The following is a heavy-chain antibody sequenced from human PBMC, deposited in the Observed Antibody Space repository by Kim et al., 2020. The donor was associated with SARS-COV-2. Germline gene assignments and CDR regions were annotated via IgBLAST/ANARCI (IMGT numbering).Heavy chain of an antibody. Sequence: YADSEKGRFTSSRDKSKNTLYLQMNSLRAEDTAVYYCARGSTAAAGTVDYWGQGTLVIVSS. J-gene: IGHJ4*02. D-gene: IGHD6-13*01. CDR3: ARGSTAAAGTVDY. V-gene: IGHV3-66*01.